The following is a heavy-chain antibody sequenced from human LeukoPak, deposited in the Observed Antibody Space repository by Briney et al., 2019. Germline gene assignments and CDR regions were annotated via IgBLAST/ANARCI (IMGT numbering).Heavy chain of an antibody. CDR2: IYYSGST. CDR3: ARGDMTTVTTMGY. D-gene: IGHD4-17*01. J-gene: IGHJ4*02. CDR1: GGSISSGDYY. Sequence: SETLSLTCTVSGGSISSGDYYWSWIRQPPGTGLEWIGYIYYSGSTYYNPSLKSRVSISVDTSKNQFSLKLSSVTTADTAVYYCARGDMTTVTTMGYWGQGTLVTVSS. V-gene: IGHV4-30-4*02.